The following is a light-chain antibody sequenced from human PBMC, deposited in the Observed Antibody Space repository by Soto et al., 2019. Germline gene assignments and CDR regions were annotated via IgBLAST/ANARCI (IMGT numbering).Light chain of an antibody. CDR1: SSDVGSYNL. V-gene: IGLV2-23*01. J-gene: IGLJ3*02. Sequence: QSALTQPASVSGSPGQSITISCIGTSSDVGSYNLVSWYQHHPGKAPKVIIYEGSKRPSGISNRFSGSKSGNTASLTISGLQADDEADYYCAAWDDSLSEGVFGGGTKVTVL. CDR3: AAWDDSLSEGV. CDR2: EGS.